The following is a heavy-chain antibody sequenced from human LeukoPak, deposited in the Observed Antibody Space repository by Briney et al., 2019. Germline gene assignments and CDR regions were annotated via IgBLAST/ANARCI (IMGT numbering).Heavy chain of an antibody. CDR1: GFTFSSYD. CDR2: IRSGGSDV. CDR3: ARGDILASVDF. Sequence: GGSLRLSCAASGFTFSSYDMNWVRQAPGKGLEWVSSIRSGGSDVHYADSIKGRFTVSRDNARNPLYLQMNSLRAEDTALYYCARGDILASVDFWGQGTLVTVSS. J-gene: IGHJ4*02. D-gene: IGHD5-12*01. V-gene: IGHV3-21*01.